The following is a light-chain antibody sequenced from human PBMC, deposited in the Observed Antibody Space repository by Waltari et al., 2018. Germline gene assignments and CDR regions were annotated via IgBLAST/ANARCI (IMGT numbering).Light chain of an antibody. J-gene: IGLJ3*02. CDR3: NSYASSNTRV. V-gene: IGLV2-14*03. CDR1: SRDVGGYNY. CDR2: DVS. Sequence: QSALPQAASVSGSPGPPITIPSTGTSRDVGGYNYVSWYQQHPGKAPKLIIYDVSNRPSGVSNRFSGSKSGNTASLTISGLQAEDEADYYCNSYASSNTRVFGGGTKLTVL.